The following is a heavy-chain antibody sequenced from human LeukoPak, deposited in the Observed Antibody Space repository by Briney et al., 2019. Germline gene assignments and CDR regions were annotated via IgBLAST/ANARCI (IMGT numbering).Heavy chain of an antibody. CDR3: ARGGRYGSGSYYSHYFDY. D-gene: IGHD3-10*01. CDR2: IYYSGST. J-gene: IGHJ4*02. CDR1: GGSISSYY. Sequence: SETLSLTCTVSGGSISSYYWSWIRQPPGKGLEWIGYIYYSGSTNYNPSLKSRVTISVDTSKNQFSLKLSSVTAADTAVYYCARGGRYGSGSYYSHYFDYWGQGTLVTVSS. V-gene: IGHV4-59*01.